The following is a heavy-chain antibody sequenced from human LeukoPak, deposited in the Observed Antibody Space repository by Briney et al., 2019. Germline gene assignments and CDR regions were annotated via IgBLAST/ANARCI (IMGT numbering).Heavy chain of an antibody. J-gene: IGHJ4*02. Sequence: PGGSLTLSCAASGFTFSSYAMSWVRQAPGKGLEWVSAISGSGGSTYYADSVKGRFTISRDNSKNTLYLQMNSLRAEDTAVYYCAKALIAARPSGDDYWGQGTLVTVSS. CDR3: AKALIAARPSGDDY. D-gene: IGHD6-6*01. CDR1: GFTFSSYA. V-gene: IGHV3-23*01. CDR2: ISGSGGST.